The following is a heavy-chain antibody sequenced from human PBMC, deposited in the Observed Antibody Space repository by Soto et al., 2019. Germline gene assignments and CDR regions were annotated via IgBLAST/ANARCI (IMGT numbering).Heavy chain of an antibody. CDR3: ARALYLTMVRGDAFDI. J-gene: IGHJ3*02. CDR1: GFTFSDYY. D-gene: IGHD3-10*01. V-gene: IGHV3-11*06. Sequence: GGSLRLSCAASGFTFSDYYMSWIRQAPGKGLEWVSYISSISSYTNYADSVKGRFTISRDNAKNSLYLQMNTLRAEDTAVYYCARALYLTMVRGDAFDIWGQGTMVTVSS. CDR2: ISSISSYT.